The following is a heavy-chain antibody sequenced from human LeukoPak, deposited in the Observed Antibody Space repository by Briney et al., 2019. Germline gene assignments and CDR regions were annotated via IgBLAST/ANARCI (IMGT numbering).Heavy chain of an antibody. J-gene: IGHJ4*02. CDR3: ARAGGYYYGSGSYVGPPFDY. Sequence: SETLSLTCAVSGYSISSGYYWGWSRQPPGKGVEWFGSIYHSGSTYYNPSLKNRVTISVDTSKNQLCLKLISVTAADTAVYYCARAGGYYYGSGSYVGPPFDYWGQGTLVTVSS. D-gene: IGHD3-10*01. V-gene: IGHV4-38-2*01. CDR2: IYHSGST. CDR1: GYSISSGYY.